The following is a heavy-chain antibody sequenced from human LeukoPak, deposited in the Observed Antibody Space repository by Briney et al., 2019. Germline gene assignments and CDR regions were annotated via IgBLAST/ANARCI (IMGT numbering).Heavy chain of an antibody. CDR3: ARRRDLYSGSYYPFDY. D-gene: IGHD1-26*01. V-gene: IGHV5-51*01. J-gene: IGHJ4*02. CDR2: IYPGDSDT. Sequence: GESLQISCKGSGYSFTSYWIGWVRQMPGKGLEWMGIIYPGDSDTRYSPSFQGQVTISADKSISTAYLQWSSLKASDTAMYYCARRRDLYSGSYYPFDYWGQGTLVTVSS. CDR1: GYSFTSYW.